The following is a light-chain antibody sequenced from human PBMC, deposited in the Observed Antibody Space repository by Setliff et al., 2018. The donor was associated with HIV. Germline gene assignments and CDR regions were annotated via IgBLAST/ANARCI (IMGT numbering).Light chain of an antibody. CDR2: EVT. Sequence: QSVLTQPASVSGSPGQSITISCTGTSSDVGDYNYVSWYQQHPGKAPKLMIYEVTNRPSGVSNRFSGSKSGNTASLTISGLQAEDEADYYCSSYTISSAPYVLGTGTKVTVL. CDR3: SSYTISSAPYV. CDR1: SSDVGDYNY. V-gene: IGLV2-14*01. J-gene: IGLJ1*01.